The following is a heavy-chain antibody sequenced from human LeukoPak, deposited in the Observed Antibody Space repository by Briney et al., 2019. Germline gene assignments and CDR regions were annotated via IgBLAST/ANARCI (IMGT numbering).Heavy chain of an antibody. D-gene: IGHD3-10*01. V-gene: IGHV3-30*04. CDR1: GFTFSSYA. CDR2: ISYDGSNK. CDR3: AKQARRAYYYGSGTYAGSHYFDY. Sequence: GGSLRLSCAASGFTFSSYAMHWVRQAPGKGLEWVAVISYDGSNKYYADSVKGRFTISRDNSKNSLYLQMNSLRTEDTAVYYCAKQARRAYYYGSGTYAGSHYFDYWGQGTLVTVSS. J-gene: IGHJ4*02.